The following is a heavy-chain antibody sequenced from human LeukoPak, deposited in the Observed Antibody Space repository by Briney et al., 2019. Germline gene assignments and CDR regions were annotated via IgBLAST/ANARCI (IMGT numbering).Heavy chain of an antibody. CDR2: INPNSGGT. CDR1: GYTFTGYY. J-gene: IGHJ4*02. Sequence: ASVKVSCKASGYTFTGYYMHWVRQAPGQGLEWMGWINPNSGGTNYAQKFQGRVTMTRDTSISTAYMELSRLRSDDTAVYYCARIVVRGVIEYYFDYWGQGTLVTVSS. D-gene: IGHD3-10*01. CDR3: ARIVVRGVIEYYFDY. V-gene: IGHV1-2*02.